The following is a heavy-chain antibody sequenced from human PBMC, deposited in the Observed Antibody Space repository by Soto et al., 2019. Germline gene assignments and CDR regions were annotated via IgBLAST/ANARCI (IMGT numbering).Heavy chain of an antibody. CDR2: VQISGTT. CDR1: GASVRSYH. D-gene: IGHD2-21*01. J-gene: IGHJ6*02. CDR3: AVIGEDVYSGMDA. V-gene: IGHV4-4*07. Sequence: SETLSLTCAVSGASVRSYHWSWIRQAAGKGLEWIGRVQISGTTNYNPSLKTRVTMSLAXXXXXVXLXMXXXTAAXTAVYYCAVIGEDVYSGMDAWGQGTTVTISS.